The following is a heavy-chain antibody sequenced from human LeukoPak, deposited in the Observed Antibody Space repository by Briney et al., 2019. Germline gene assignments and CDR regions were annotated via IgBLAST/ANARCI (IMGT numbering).Heavy chain of an antibody. D-gene: IGHD6-19*01. CDR3: ARVGYTSGWYYFDY. CDR1: GFTFSTYE. CDR2: IIVSGSTM. Sequence: GGSLRLSCVASGFTFSTYEMIWVRQAPAKGLEWVACIIVSGSTMYYADSVKGRFTISRDNAKNSLYLQMNSLRAEDTAIYYCARVGYTSGWYYFDYWGQGTLVTVSS. V-gene: IGHV3-48*03. J-gene: IGHJ4*02.